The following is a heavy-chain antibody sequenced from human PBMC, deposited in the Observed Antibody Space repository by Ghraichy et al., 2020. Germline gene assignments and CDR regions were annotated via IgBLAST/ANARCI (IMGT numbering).Heavy chain of an antibody. CDR3: ATDPNWEHGY. CDR1: GFTFGSVD. J-gene: IGHJ4*02. Sequence: GESLNISCVASGFTFGSVDMNWFRQAPGRGPEWVSNINGGGSHTYYADSVKGRFTISRDNSKNTLFLQMSSLRVEDTALYYCATDPNWEHGYWGQGTLVTVSS. D-gene: IGHD7-27*01. CDR2: INGGGSHT. V-gene: IGHV3-23*01.